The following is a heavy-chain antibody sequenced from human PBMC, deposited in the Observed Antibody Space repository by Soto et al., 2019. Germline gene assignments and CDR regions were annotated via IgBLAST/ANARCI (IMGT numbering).Heavy chain of an antibody. D-gene: IGHD6-13*01. V-gene: IGHV1-46*03. CDR3: ALIAAAFWFDP. Sequence: ALVKGSRKGVVYTFTGYYMHRLRQAPGQGLEWMGIINPSGGSTSYAQKFQGRVTMTRDTSTSTVYMELSSLRSEDTAVYYCALIAAAFWFDPWGQGTLVTVSS. CDR1: VYTFTGYY. J-gene: IGHJ5*02. CDR2: INPSGGST.